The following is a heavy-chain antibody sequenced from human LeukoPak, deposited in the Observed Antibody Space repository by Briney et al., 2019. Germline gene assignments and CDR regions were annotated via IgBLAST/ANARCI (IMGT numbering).Heavy chain of an antibody. V-gene: IGHV3-48*03. D-gene: IGHD4-17*01. CDR3: AKYATVTTVYYFDY. CDR2: ISSSGSTI. Sequence: GGSLRLSCAASGFTFSSYEMNWVRQAPGKGLEWVSYISSSGSTIYYADSVKGRFAISRDNAKNSLYLQMNSLRAEDTAVYYCAKYATVTTVYYFDYWGQGTLVTVSS. J-gene: IGHJ4*02. CDR1: GFTFSSYE.